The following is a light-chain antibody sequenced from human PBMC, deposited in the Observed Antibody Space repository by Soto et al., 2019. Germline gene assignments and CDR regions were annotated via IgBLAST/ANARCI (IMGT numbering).Light chain of an antibody. CDR1: QSISSW. CDR3: QQYNSSPGT. CDR2: DAS. Sequence: DIQMTQSPSTLSASVGDRVTITCRASQSISSWLAWYQQKPGKAPKLLIYDASNLESGVPSRFSGSGSGTEFTLTISSLQPDDFATYYCQQYNSSPGTFGQGTKVEIK. J-gene: IGKJ1*01. V-gene: IGKV1-5*01.